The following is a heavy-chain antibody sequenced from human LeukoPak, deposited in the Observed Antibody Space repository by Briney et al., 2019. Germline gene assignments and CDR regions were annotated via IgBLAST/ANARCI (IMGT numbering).Heavy chain of an antibody. J-gene: IGHJ4*02. CDR3: ARGTFGSGYDPFDY. V-gene: IGHV4-59*01. D-gene: IGHD5-12*01. CDR1: ADSISSYY. CDR2: IYYSGST. Sequence: PSETLSLTCTVSADSISSYYWSWIRQPPGKGLEWIGYIYYSGSTNYNPSLKSRVTISVDTSRNQFSLNLSSVTAADTAVYYCARGTFGSGYDPFDYWGQGTPVTVSS.